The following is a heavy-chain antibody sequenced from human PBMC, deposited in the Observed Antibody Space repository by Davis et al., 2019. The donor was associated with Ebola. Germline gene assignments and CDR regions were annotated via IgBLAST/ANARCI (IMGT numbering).Heavy chain of an antibody. CDR1: GFTFSSYS. CDR2: ISSSSSYI. CDR3: AREGRIAARHYERMEYYYYGMDV. J-gene: IGHJ6*02. V-gene: IGHV3-21*01. Sequence: GESLKISCAASGFTFSSYSMNWVRQAPGKGLEWVSSISSSSSYIYYADSVKGRFAISRDNAKNSLYLQMNSLRAEDTAVYYCAREGRIAARHYERMEYYYYGMDVWGQGTTVTVSS. D-gene: IGHD6-6*01.